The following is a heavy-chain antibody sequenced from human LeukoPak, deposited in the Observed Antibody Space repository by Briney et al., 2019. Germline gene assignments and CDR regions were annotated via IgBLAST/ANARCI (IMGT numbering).Heavy chain of an antibody. CDR3: ARVVGGYSYGGVDY. V-gene: IGHV4-38-2*02. CDR2: MYHTGST. CDR1: GYSMSSGYY. J-gene: IGHJ4*02. D-gene: IGHD5-18*01. Sequence: SETLSLTCTVSGYSMSSGYYWGWIRQPPERGLEWIGSMYHTGSTYYNPSLKSRVTISVDTSKNQFSPKLSSVTAADTAVYYCARVVGGYSYGGVDYWGQGTLVTVSS.